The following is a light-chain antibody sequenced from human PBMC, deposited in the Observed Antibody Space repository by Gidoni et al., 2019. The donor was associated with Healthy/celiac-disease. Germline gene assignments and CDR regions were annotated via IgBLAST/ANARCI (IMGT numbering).Light chain of an antibody. Sequence: SYELTQRPSVSVSPGQTASITCSGDTLGDKYACWYQQKPGQSPVLVIYQDSKRPSGIPERFSGSNSGNTATLTIGGNQAMDEADYYCQAWDNSTVVFGGGTKLTVL. V-gene: IGLV3-1*01. CDR3: QAWDNSTVV. CDR2: QDS. CDR1: TLGDKY. J-gene: IGLJ2*01.